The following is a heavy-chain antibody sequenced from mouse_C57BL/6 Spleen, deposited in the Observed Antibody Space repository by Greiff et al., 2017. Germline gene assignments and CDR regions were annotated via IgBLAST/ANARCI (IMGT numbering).Heavy chain of an antibody. J-gene: IGHJ4*01. D-gene: IGHD1-1*01. V-gene: IGHV2-4*01. CDR1: GFSLTSYG. CDR2: IWSGGST. CDR3: AKNENYYGRSYAMDY. Sequence: VQLQQSGPGLVQPSQSLSITCTVSGFSLTSYGVHWVRQPPGKGLEWLGVIWSGGSTDYNAAFISRLSISKDNSKSQVFFKMNSLQADDTAIYYCAKNENYYGRSYAMDYWGQGTSVTVSS.